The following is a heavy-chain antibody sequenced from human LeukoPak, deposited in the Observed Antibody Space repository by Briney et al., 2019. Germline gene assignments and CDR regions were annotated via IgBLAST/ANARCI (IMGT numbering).Heavy chain of an antibody. CDR3: ASRMGSGSYTFDY. V-gene: IGHV4-4*02. D-gene: IGHD3-10*01. CDR1: GGSISSSNW. J-gene: IGHJ4*02. CDR2: IYHSGST. Sequence: MSSGTLSLTCAVSGGSISSSNWWSWVRQPPGKGLEWIGEIYHSGSTNYNPSLKSRVTITVDKSKNQFSLKLSSVTAAGTAVYYCASRMGSGSYTFDYWGQGTLVTVSS.